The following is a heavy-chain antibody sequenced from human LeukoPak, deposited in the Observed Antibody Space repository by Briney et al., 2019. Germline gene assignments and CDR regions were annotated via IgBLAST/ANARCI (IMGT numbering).Heavy chain of an antibody. Sequence: GRSLRLSCAASGFTFDDYAMHWVRQAPGKGLEWVSGISWNSGSIGYADSVKGRFTISRDNAKNSLYLQMNSLRAEDMALYYCAKAYPRGSHFLLFGYYFDYWGQGTLVTVSS. CDR3: AKAYPRGSHFLLFGYYFDY. V-gene: IGHV3-9*03. D-gene: IGHD1-26*01. J-gene: IGHJ4*02. CDR2: ISWNSGSI. CDR1: GFTFDDYA.